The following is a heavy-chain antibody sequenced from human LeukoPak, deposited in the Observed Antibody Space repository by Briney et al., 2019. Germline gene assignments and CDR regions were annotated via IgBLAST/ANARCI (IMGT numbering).Heavy chain of an antibody. CDR3: AKDGGKYYNFWSGPKE. J-gene: IGHJ4*02. V-gene: IGHV3-23*01. CDR2: ITGSGDST. CDR1: GFTFRHYA. Sequence: GGSLRLSCAASGFTFRHYAMNWVRQAPGKGLEWVAAITGSGDSTYYADSVKGRFAISRDNSKNTLYLQLNSLRDEDTALYYCAKDGGKYYNFWSGPKEWGQGPLVPVSS. D-gene: IGHD3-3*01.